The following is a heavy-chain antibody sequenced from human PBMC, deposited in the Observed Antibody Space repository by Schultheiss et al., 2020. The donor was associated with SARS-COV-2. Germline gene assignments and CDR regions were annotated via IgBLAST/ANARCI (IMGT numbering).Heavy chain of an antibody. CDR2: IYYSGST. J-gene: IGHJ6*02. CDR3: ARDRHSSGMDV. D-gene: IGHD3-22*01. CDR1: GGSVSSGSYY. Sequence: SETLSLTCTVSGGSVSSGSYYWSWIRQHPGKGLEWIGYIYYSGSTYYNPSLKSLVTISVDTSKNQFSLKLSSVTAADTAVYYCARDRHSSGMDVWGQGTTVTVSS. V-gene: IGHV4-31*01.